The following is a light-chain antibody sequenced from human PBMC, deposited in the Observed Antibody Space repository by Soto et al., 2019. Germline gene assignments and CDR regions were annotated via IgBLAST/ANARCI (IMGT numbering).Light chain of an antibody. CDR2: NDN. J-gene: IGLJ1*01. CDR3: AAWDASLNGYV. Sequence: QSALTQPPSASGTPGQRVTISCSGSSSNIGSKTVNWYQQLPGTAPKLLIYNDNQRPSGVPDRFSGSKSGTSASLAISGLQSGDEADYACAAWDASLNGYVFGTGTKVTVL. CDR1: SSNIGSKT. V-gene: IGLV1-44*01.